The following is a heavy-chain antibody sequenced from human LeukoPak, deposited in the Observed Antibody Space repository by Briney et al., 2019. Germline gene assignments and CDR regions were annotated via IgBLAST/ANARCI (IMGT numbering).Heavy chain of an antibody. Sequence: SVKVSCKASGYTFTGYYMHWVRQAPGQGLEWMGGIIPIFGTANYAQKFQGRVTITADESTSTAYMELSSLRSEDTAVYYCARDPCGGDCYHDAFDIWGQGTMVTVSS. D-gene: IGHD2-21*01. J-gene: IGHJ3*02. CDR2: IIPIFGTA. CDR3: ARDPCGGDCYHDAFDI. CDR1: GYTFTGYY. V-gene: IGHV1-69*13.